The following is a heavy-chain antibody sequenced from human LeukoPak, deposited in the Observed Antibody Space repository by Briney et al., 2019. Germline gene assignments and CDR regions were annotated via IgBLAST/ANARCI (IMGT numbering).Heavy chain of an antibody. CDR3: ARVGGAVAGHVGYCDY. Sequence: SETLSLTCTVSGGSISSGDYYWSWIRQPPGKGLEWIGYIYYSGSTYYNPSLKSRVTISVDTSKNQFSLKLRSVTAADTAVYYCARVGGAVAGHVGYCDYWGQGTLVTVSS. CDR2: IYYSGST. J-gene: IGHJ4*02. D-gene: IGHD6-19*01. V-gene: IGHV4-30-4*01. CDR1: GGSISSGDYY.